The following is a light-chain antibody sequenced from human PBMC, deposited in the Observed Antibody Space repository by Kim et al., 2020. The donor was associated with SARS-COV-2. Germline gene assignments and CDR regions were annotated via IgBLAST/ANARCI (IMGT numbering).Light chain of an antibody. CDR1: SANIDSND. CDR2: STN. J-gene: IGLJ1*01. V-gene: IGLV1-44*01. CDR3: SAWDSSLNGYV. Sequence: GQRGTMYCSGRSANIDSNDVNGYRQLPGPAPKLHIYSTNQRPSGVPDRISGSQSGPSASLAISGIQSEDEADYYCSAWDSSLNGYVFGPGTKVTVL.